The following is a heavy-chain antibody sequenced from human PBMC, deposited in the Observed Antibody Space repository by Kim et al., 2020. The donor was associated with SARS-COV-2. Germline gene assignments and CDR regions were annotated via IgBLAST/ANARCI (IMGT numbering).Heavy chain of an antibody. CDR3: ARQQLAPYYYYGMDV. D-gene: IGHD6-13*01. Sequence: VPVKSRITINPDTSKNQFSLQLNSVTPEDTAVYYCARQQLAPYYYYGMDVWGQGTTVTVSS. V-gene: IGHV6-1*01. J-gene: IGHJ6*02.